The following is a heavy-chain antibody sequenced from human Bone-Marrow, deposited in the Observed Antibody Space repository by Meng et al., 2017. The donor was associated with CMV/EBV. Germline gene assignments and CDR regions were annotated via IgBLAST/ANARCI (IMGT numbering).Heavy chain of an antibody. CDR2: IIPIFGTA. CDR1: GGTFSSYA. CDR3: ARELSDRGDDAFDI. J-gene: IGHJ3*02. Sequence: SVKVSCKASGGTFSSYAISWVRQAPGQGLEWMGGIIPIFGTANYAQKFQGRVTITTDESTSTAYMELSSLRSEDTAVYYCARELSDRGDDAFDIWGQGTMVTVSS. D-gene: IGHD2-15*01. V-gene: IGHV1-69*05.